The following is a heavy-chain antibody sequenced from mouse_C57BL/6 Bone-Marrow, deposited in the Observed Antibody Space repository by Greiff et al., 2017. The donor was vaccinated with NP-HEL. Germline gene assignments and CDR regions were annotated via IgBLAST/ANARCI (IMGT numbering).Heavy chain of an antibody. CDR3: ARHAYYSNYPYYFDY. J-gene: IGHJ2*01. CDR1: GYTFTEYT. D-gene: IGHD2-5*01. Sequence: VKLQESGAELVKPGASVKLSCKASGYTFTEYTIHWVKQRSGQGLEWIGWFYPGSGSIKYNEKFKDKATLTADKSSSTVYMELSRLTSEDSAVYFCARHAYYSNYPYYFDYWGQGTTLTVSS. CDR2: FYPGSGSI. V-gene: IGHV1-62-2*01.